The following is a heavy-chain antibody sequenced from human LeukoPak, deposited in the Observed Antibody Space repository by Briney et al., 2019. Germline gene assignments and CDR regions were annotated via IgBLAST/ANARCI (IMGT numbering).Heavy chain of an antibody. J-gene: IGHJ5*02. CDR1: GGTFSSYA. CDR3: ARGQTSITIFGVVMGFWFDP. CDR2: IIPIFGTA. D-gene: IGHD3-3*01. Sequence: ASVKVSCKASGGTFSSYAISWVRQAPGQELEWMGGIIPIFGTANYAQKFQGRVTITADESMSTAYMELSSLRSEDTAVYYCARGQTSITIFGVVMGFWFDPWGQGTLVTVSS. V-gene: IGHV1-69*13.